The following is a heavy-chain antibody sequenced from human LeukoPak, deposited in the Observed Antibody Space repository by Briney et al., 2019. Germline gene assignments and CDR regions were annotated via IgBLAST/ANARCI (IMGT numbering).Heavy chain of an antibody. V-gene: IGHV3-74*01. CDR3: VRGQATAWGLDY. CDR2: ISPDARTI. Sequence: GGFLRLSCAASGFAFGSNWMHWVRQAPGKGLVWVSHISPDARTITYAAFVKGRFTISRDNAKNTLYLQMNSLRAEDTALYYCVRGQATAWGLDYWGQGTLVTVSS. D-gene: IGHD6-13*01. CDR1: GFAFGSNW. J-gene: IGHJ4*02.